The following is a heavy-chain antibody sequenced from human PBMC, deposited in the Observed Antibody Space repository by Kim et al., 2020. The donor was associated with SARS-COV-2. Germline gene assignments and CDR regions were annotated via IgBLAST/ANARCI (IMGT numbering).Heavy chain of an antibody. CDR2: IYYSGST. Sequence: SETLSLTCTVSGRSISSYYWNWIRQPPGKGLEWIGYIYYSGSTNYNPSLKSRDTISVDTYKNQLSLKLSSVTAADTAVYYCARVLEGYSSGLYEDHWGQGTLVAVSS. D-gene: IGHD6-19*01. CDR3: ARVLEGYSSGLYEDH. J-gene: IGHJ4*01. CDR1: GRSISSYY. V-gene: IGHV4-59*01.